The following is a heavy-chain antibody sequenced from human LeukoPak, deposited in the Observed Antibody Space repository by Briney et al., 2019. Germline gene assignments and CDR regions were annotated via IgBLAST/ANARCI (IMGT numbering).Heavy chain of an antibody. Sequence: GGSLRLSCAASGFTFSSYSMNWVRQAPGKGLEWFSSISSSTSYIYYADSVKGRFTISRDNAKNSLYLQMNSLRAEDTAVYYCARNRSPGGGYSYGYDAFDIWGQGTMVTVSS. D-gene: IGHD5-18*01. CDR3: ARNRSPGGGYSYGYDAFDI. CDR1: GFTFSSYS. J-gene: IGHJ3*02. V-gene: IGHV3-21*01. CDR2: ISSSTSYI.